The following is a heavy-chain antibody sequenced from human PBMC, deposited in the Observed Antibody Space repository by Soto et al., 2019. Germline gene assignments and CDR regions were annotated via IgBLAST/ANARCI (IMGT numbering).Heavy chain of an antibody. Sequence: SGPYAGEPTQTLTLTCTFSGFSLSTSPVAVGWIRQPPGKALELLSIIYWDDTKHYSPSLNSRLTITKDTSKNQVVLIMTNMDPVDTATYFCVLWGRSSGFGGHNWFDPWGQGTLVTVSS. CDR2: IYWDDTK. J-gene: IGHJ5*02. V-gene: IGHV2-5*02. D-gene: IGHD3-22*01. CDR3: VLWGRSSGFGGHNWFDP. CDR1: GFSLSTSPVA.